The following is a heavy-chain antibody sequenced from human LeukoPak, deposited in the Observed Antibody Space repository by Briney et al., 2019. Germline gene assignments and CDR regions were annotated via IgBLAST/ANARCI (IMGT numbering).Heavy chain of an antibody. Sequence: PGGSLRLSCAASGFIFSNYNMNWVRQAPGKGLEWVSSISSSSSYIYYGDSVKGRFTISRDNAKNSLFLQTNSLRAEDTAVYFCARNRPRWNLGVWGQGTTVTVSS. J-gene: IGHJ6*01. D-gene: IGHD4-23*01. V-gene: IGHV3-21*01. CDR1: GFIFSNYN. CDR2: ISSSSSYI. CDR3: ARNRPRWNLGV.